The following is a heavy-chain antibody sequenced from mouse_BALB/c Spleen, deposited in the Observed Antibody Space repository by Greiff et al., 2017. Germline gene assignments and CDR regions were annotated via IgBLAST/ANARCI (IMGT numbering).Heavy chain of an antibody. J-gene: IGHJ1*01. V-gene: IGHV2-6-5*01. D-gene: IGHD1-1*01. Sequence: VQGVESGPGLVAPSQSLSITCTVSGFSLTDYGVSWIRQPPGKGLEWLGVIWGGGSTYYNSALKSRLSISKDNSKSQVFLKMNSLQTDDTAMYYCAKHRYYGSRTGYFDVWGAGTTVTVSS. CDR3: AKHRYYGSRTGYFDV. CDR1: GFSLTDYG. CDR2: IWGGGST.